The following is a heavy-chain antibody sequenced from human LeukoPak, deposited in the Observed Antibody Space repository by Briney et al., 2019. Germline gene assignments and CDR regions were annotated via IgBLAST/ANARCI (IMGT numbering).Heavy chain of an antibody. J-gene: IGHJ4*02. V-gene: IGHV3-48*02. Sequence: PGGSLRLSCAASGFTFGRYSMNWVRQAPGKGLEWVSYIGSRSATIHYADSVKGRFSISRDNAKNSLYLQMNNLRDEDTAVYYCARGRTEFDFWGQGTLVTVSS. CDR1: GFTFGRYS. CDR3: ARGRTEFDF. CDR2: IGSRSATI. D-gene: IGHD1-1*01.